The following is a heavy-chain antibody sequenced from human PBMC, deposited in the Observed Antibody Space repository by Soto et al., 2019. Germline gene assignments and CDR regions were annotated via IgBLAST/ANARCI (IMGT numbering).Heavy chain of an antibody. V-gene: IGHV1-18*01. D-gene: IGHD3-16*02. Sequence: QVQLVQSGAEVKKPGASVKVSCKASGYTFISFGNSWVRQAPGQGLEWMGWISAYNGNTNYAQKLQGRVTMTTDTSTSTAYMEPRSLRSDDTAVYYCARDLDDYVWGSYPSPDAFDIWGQGTMVTVSS. CDR1: GYTFISFG. CDR2: ISAYNGNT. CDR3: ARDLDDYVWGSYPSPDAFDI. J-gene: IGHJ3*02.